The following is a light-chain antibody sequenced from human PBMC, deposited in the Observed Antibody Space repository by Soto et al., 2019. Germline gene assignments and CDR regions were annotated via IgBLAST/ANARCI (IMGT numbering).Light chain of an antibody. CDR1: QGISRW. Sequence: DIQMTQSPSTLSASVGDRVTITCRASQGISRWLAWYQQKQGRAPKLLIYAASNLQTGVPSRFRGSRSGTDFALPITRLQAEDFSTYHCQQAYNFPFTFGPGTKVDI. CDR3: QQAYNFPFT. V-gene: IGKV1-12*01. CDR2: AAS. J-gene: IGKJ3*01.